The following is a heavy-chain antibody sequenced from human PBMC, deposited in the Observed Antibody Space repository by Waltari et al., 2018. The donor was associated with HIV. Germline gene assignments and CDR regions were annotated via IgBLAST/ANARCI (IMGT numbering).Heavy chain of an antibody. J-gene: IGHJ6*02. Sequence: EVQFVESGGELVQPGGSLRLSCLASGFTFSVFSIHWVRQGQRRGGEVVGFSITTGTTVFSANLLDGRITILRNNMDNTPHFVMSRMRAENTGDYCWTICDTEVTAFINKYLGLDGWGLGTTVTVSS. CDR2: SITTGTTV. D-gene: IGHD2-2*01. CDR3: TICDTEVTAFINKYLGLDG. V-gene: IGHV3-48*01. CDR1: GFTFSVFS.